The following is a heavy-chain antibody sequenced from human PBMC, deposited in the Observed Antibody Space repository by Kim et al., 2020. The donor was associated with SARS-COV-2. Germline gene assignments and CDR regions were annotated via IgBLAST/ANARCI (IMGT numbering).Heavy chain of an antibody. CDR2: IYYSGST. J-gene: IGHJ6*01. CDR3: ARQAYYYDSSGYYLIGRGGKGVDV. V-gene: IGHV4-59*08. D-gene: IGHD3-22*01. CDR1: GGSISSYY. Sequence: SETLSLTCTVSGGSISSYYWSWIRQPPGKGLEWIGYIYYSGSTNYNPSLKSRVTISVDTSKNQFSLKLSSVTAADTAVYYCARQAYYYDSSGYYLIGRGGKGVDVWGQGTTVTVSS.